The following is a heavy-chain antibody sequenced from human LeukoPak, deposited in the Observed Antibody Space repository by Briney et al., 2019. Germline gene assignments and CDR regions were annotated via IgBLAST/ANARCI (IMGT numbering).Heavy chain of an antibody. CDR1: GFSLTTDKVS. CDR3: AHTYDFWTAYFDY. V-gene: IGHV2-5*02. CDR2: IYWDDDK. Sequence: SGPTLVKPTETLTLTCSFSGFSLTTDKVSVGWIRQPPGMAPEWLALIYWDDDKRYSPSLKSRLTIAKDTSKNQVLLTMTDMAPVDTATYYCAHTYDFWTAYFDYWGQGTRVTVSS. J-gene: IGHJ4*02. D-gene: IGHD3/OR15-3a*01.